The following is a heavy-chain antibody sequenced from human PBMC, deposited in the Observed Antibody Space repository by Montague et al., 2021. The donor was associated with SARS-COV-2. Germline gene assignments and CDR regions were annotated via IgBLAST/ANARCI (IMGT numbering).Heavy chain of an antibody. V-gene: IGHV4-4*02. CDR2: IHHSGDT. CDR1: GDSIISTNW. CDR3: LRAGGFDNRPPV. D-gene: IGHD3-10*01. Sequence: SETLSLTCGVSGDSIISTNWWSLVRQPPGKGLEWIGEIHHSGDTNYNPSFKSRVTISVDQSKNQHSLELNFVTAADTALYYCLRAGGFDNRPPVWGQGVLVIVSS. J-gene: IGHJ4*02.